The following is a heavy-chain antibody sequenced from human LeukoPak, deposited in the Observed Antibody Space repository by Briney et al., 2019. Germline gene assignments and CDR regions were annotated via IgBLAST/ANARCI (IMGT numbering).Heavy chain of an antibody. CDR1: GDSISSYY. V-gene: IGHV4-59*01. CDR3: ARENPLPYYYDSSGYQPPDAFDI. J-gene: IGHJ3*02. CDR2: IYYSGST. Sequence: PSETLSLTCTVSGDSISSYYWSWIRQPPGKGLEWIGYIYYSGSTNYNPSLKSRVTISVDTSKNQFSLKLSSVTAADTAVYYCARENPLPYYYDSSGYQPPDAFDIWGQGTMVTVSS. D-gene: IGHD3-22*01.